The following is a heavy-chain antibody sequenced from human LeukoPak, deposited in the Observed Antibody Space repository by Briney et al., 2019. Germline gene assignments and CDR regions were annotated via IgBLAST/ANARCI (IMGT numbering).Heavy chain of an antibody. V-gene: IGHV5-51*01. CDR1: GYNFATYW. CDR3: ARGGDYYGSGNYYNRGGPGTDY. CDR2: IYPGDSDT. D-gene: IGHD3-10*01. Sequence: GESLKISCKGSGYNFATYWIGWVRQMPGKGLEWMGTIYPGDSDTKYSPSFQGQVTISSDKSISTAYLQWSSLTASDTAMYHCARGGDYYGSGNYYNRGGPGTDYWGQGTLVTVSS. J-gene: IGHJ4*02.